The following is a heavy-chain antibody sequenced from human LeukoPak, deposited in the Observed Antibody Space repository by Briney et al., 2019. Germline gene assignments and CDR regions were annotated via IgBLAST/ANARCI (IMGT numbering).Heavy chain of an antibody. CDR1: GFTFSSYA. V-gene: IGHV3-30-3*01. CDR2: ISYDGSNK. J-gene: IGHJ5*02. CDR3: ARDSYTVTTLSSWFDP. Sequence: GGSLRLSCAASGFTFSSYAMHWVRQAPGKGLEWVAVISYDGSNKYYADSVKGRFTISRDNSKNTLYLQMNSLRAEDTAVYYCARDSYTVTTLSSWFDPWGQGTLVTVSS. D-gene: IGHD4-11*01.